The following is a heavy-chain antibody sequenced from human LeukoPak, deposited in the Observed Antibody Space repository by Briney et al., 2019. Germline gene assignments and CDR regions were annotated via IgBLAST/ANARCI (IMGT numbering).Heavy chain of an antibody. V-gene: IGHV1-2*02. CDR1: GFTLTGYY. CDR3: ARADSVPAGDYHYWYMDV. Sequence: GASVKVSCKASGFTLTGYYMHWMRQDPRQGLQWMGWIKPNSGNTVYAQKFQGRVTMTRDTSISTVYMELSSLRSDDTAVYYCARADSVPAGDYHYWYMDVWGKGATVTVSS. J-gene: IGHJ6*03. CDR2: IKPNSGNT. D-gene: IGHD2-2*01.